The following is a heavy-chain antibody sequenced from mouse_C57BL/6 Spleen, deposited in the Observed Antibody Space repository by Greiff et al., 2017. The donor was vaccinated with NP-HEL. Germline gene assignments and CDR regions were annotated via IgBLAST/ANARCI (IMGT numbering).Heavy chain of an antibody. J-gene: IGHJ3*01. CDR2: ISSGSSTI. V-gene: IGHV5-17*01. CDR3: ARYYDYDEEPFAY. D-gene: IGHD2-4*01. CDR1: GFTFSDYG. Sequence: EVKVVESGGGLVKPGGSLKLSCAASGFTFSDYGMHWVRQAPEKGLEWVAYISSGSSTIYYADTVKGRFTISRDNAKNTLFLQMTSLRSEDTAMYYCARYYDYDEEPFAYWGQGTLVTVSA.